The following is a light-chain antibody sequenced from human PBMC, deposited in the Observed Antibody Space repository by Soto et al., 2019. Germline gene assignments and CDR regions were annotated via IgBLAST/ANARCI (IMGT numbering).Light chain of an antibody. CDR1: SSDVGGYNY. V-gene: IGLV2-8*01. CDR2: EVS. Sequence: QSVLTQPPSASGPPGQSVTISCTGTSSDVGGYNYVSWYQQYPGKAPKLMIYEVSKRPSGVPDRFSGSKSGNTASLTVSGLQAEDEADYYCSSYAGINSVFGGGTQLTVL. CDR3: SSYAGINSV. J-gene: IGLJ2*01.